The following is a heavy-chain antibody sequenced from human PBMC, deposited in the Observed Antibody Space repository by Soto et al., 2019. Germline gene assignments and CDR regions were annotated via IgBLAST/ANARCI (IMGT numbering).Heavy chain of an antibody. CDR3: ARDYGDYAGGYYYGMDV. D-gene: IGHD4-17*01. CDR2: IIPIFGTA. Sequence: QVQLVQSGAEVKKPGSSVKVSCKASGGTFSSYAISWVRQAPGQGLEWMGGIIPIFGTANYAQKFQGRVTNTADESTGTAYMELSSLRSEDTAVYYCARDYGDYAGGYYYGMDVWGQGTTVTVSS. J-gene: IGHJ6*02. CDR1: GGTFSSYA. V-gene: IGHV1-69*12.